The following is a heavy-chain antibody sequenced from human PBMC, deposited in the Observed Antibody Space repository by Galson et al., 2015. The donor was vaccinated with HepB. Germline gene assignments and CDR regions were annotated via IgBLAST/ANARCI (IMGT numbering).Heavy chain of an antibody. CDR2: IYYSGST. V-gene: IGHV4-31*03. CDR3: ARGRSFRDQKLPGIAVAGTDWLFDY. CDR1: GGSISSGGYY. Sequence: TLSLTCTVSGGSISSGGYYWSWIRQHPGKGLEWIGYIYYSGSTYYNPSLKSRVTISVDTSKNQFSLKLSSVTAADTAVYYCARGRSFRDQKLPGIAVAGTDWLFDYWGQGTLVTVSS. J-gene: IGHJ4*02. D-gene: IGHD6-19*01.